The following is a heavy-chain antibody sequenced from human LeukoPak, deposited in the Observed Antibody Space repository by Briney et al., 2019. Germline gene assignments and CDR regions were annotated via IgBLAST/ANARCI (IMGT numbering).Heavy chain of an antibody. D-gene: IGHD3-10*01. V-gene: IGHV6-1*01. CDR3: ARGAVRGGTNFDY. Sequence: SQTLSLTCAIAGDRVCGSPAAWNWIRHSPSKGLEWRGSAYYRSKWFIDYALSVKGQITITPDTSKNQFSLQLNSVTAEDTAVYYCARGAVRGGTNFDYWGQGTLVTVSS. CDR1: GDRVCGSPAA. J-gene: IGHJ4*02. CDR2: AYYRSKWFI.